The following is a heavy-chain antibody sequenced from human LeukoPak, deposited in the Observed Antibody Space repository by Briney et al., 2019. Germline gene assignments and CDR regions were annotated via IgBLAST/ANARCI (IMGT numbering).Heavy chain of an antibody. V-gene: IGHV3-23*01. CDR2: ISGSGGST. CDR3: AKDEHSSGWFYYYYYYMDV. CDR1: GFTFSSYA. J-gene: IGHJ6*03. D-gene: IGHD6-19*01. Sequence: PGGSLRLSCAASGFTFSSYAMSWVRQAPGKGLEWVSAISGSGGSTYYADSVKGRFTISRDNSKNTLYLQMNSQRAEDTAVYYCAKDEHSSGWFYYYYYYMDVWGKGTTVTVSS.